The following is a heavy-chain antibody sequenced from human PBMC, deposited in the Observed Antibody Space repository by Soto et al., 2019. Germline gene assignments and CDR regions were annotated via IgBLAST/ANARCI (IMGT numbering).Heavy chain of an antibody. CDR1: GGSISSGGYY. CDR3: ARGSGYYDSSGYYGNVWFDP. Sequence: QVQLQESGPGLVKPSQTLSLTCTVSGGSISSGGYYWSWIRQHPGKGLEWIGYIYHSGSTYYNPSLKSRVTISVDRSKNQFSLKLSSVTAADTAVYYCARGSGYYDSSGYYGNVWFDPWGQGTLVTVSS. D-gene: IGHD3-22*01. CDR2: IYHSGST. J-gene: IGHJ5*02. V-gene: IGHV4-31*03.